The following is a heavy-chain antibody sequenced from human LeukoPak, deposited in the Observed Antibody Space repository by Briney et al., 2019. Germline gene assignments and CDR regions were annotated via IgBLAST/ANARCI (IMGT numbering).Heavy chain of an antibody. Sequence: ASVKVSCKASGGTFSSYAISWVRQAPGQGLEWMGGIIPIFGTANYAQKFQGRVTITTDESTSTAYMELSSLRSEDTAGYYCASLGYDSSGYYFRYFQHWGQGTLVTVSS. CDR1: GGTFSSYA. CDR2: IIPIFGTA. CDR3: ASLGYDSSGYYFRYFQH. D-gene: IGHD3-22*01. J-gene: IGHJ1*01. V-gene: IGHV1-69*05.